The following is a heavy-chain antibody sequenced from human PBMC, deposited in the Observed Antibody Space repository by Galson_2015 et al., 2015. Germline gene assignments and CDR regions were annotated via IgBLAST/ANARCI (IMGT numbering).Heavy chain of an antibody. D-gene: IGHD6-13*01. V-gene: IGHV3-49*03. CDR1: GFTFGDYA. J-gene: IGHJ6*02. Sequence: SLRLSCAASGFTFGDYAMSWFRQAPGKGLEWVGFIRSKAYGGTTEYAASVKGRFTISRDDSKSIAYLQMNSLKTEDTAVYYCTRDLRSSRYDYYYGMDVWGQGTTVTVSS. CDR2: IRSKAYGGTT. CDR3: TRDLRSSRYDYYYGMDV.